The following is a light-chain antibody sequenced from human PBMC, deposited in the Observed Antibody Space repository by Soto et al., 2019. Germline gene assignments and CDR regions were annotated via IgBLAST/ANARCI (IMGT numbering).Light chain of an antibody. CDR2: NAS. J-gene: IGKJ1*01. Sequence: EIVMTQSPATLSVSPGERATLSCRASQSVSSNLVWYQQKPGQPPRLLIYNASTRATGIPARFSGSGSGTEFTLTICSLQSEDFAVYYCQQYKNWPRTFGQGTKVEIK. CDR3: QQYKNWPRT. V-gene: IGKV3-15*01. CDR1: QSVSSN.